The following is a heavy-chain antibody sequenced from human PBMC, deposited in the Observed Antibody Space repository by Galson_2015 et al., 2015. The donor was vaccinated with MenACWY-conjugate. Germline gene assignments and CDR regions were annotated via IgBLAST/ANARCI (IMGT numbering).Heavy chain of an antibody. V-gene: IGHV5-51*01. CDR1: GYSFTTYW. CDR3: ARGVRAATPASNPGLFDY. Sequence: QSGAEVKKPGESLKISCKGSGYSFTTYWIGWVRQMPGKGLEWMGIIYPGDSDTRYSPSFQGQVTISADKSISTAYLQWSSLKASDTAMYYCARGVRAATPASNPGLFDYWGQGTLVTLSS. J-gene: IGHJ4*02. D-gene: IGHD6-13*01. CDR2: IYPGDSDT.